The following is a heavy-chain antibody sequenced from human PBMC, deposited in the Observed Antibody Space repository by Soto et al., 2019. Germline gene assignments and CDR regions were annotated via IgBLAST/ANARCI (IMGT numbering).Heavy chain of an antibody. CDR1: GGSISSGYYY. CDR3: ARDSSSWGWFDP. Sequence: TSETLSLTCTVSGGSISSGYYYWSWIRQPPGKGLEWIGYIYYSGSTYYNPSLKSRVTISVDTSKNQFSLKLSSVTAADTAVYYCARDSSSWGWFDPWGQGTLVTVSS. D-gene: IGHD6-13*01. CDR2: IYYSGST. J-gene: IGHJ5*02. V-gene: IGHV4-30-4*01.